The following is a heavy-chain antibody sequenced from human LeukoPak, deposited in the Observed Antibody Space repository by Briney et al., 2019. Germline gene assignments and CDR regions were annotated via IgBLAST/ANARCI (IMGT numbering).Heavy chain of an antibody. D-gene: IGHD3-10*01. J-gene: IGHJ4*02. Sequence: GGSLRLSCAASGFTFSSYSMNWVRQAPGKGLEWVSSISSSSSYIYYADSVKGRFTISRDNAKNSLYLQMNSLRAEDTAVYYCARDALLWRPSDLDYWGQGTLVTVSS. CDR1: GFTFSSYS. CDR3: ARDALLWRPSDLDY. CDR2: ISSSSSYI. V-gene: IGHV3-21*01.